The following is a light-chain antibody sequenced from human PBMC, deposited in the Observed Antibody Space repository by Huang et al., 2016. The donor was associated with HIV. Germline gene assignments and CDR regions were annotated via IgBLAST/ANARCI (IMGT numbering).Light chain of an antibody. CDR2: DAS. CDR1: QDISNY. J-gene: IGKJ2*01. V-gene: IGKV1-33*01. Sequence: DIQMTQSPSSLSASVGDRVTITCQESQDISNYLNLYQQKPGKAPKLLIYDASNLETGVPSRFSGSRSGTHFTFTINNLQPEDIATYYCQQYDNLHTFGQGTKLEIK. CDR3: QQYDNLHT.